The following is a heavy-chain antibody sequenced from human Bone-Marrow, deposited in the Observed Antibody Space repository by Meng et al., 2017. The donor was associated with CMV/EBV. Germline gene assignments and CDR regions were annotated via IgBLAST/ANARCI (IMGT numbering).Heavy chain of an antibody. CDR3: AKDILSRKFVSGVFDY. D-gene: IGHD3-9*01. J-gene: IGHJ4*02. CDR1: GFTFSSYA. V-gene: IGHV3-23*02. Sequence: GASLKISCAASGFTFSSYAMSWVSQAPGTGLEWVSGISGSGGSTYYDNDEKGRLTISRDNSTNTLYLQMNSLRAEETAVYYCAKDILSRKFVSGVFDYWGQGTLVTVSS. CDR2: ISGSGGST.